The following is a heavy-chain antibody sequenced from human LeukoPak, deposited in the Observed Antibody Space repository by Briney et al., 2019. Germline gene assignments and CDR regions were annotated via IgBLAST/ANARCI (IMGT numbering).Heavy chain of an antibody. D-gene: IGHD1-7*01. CDR1: GGTFSSYA. CDR2: IIPIFGTA. J-gene: IGHJ4*02. CDR3: ARPSTLGQRELYDY. V-gene: IGHV1-69*13. Sequence: GASVKVSCKASGGTFSSYAISWVRQAPGQGLEWMGGIIPIFGTANYAQKLQGRVTITADESTSTAYMELSSLRSEDTAVYYCARPSTLGQRELYDYWGQGTLVTVSS.